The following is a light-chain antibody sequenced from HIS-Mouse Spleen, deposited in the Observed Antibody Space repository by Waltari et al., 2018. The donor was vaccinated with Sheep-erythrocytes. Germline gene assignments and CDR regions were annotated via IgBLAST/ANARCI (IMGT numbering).Light chain of an antibody. J-gene: IGLJ2*01. V-gene: IGLV3-1*01. CDR3: QAWDSSTAV. CDR2: QDS. CDR1: KSGAQY. Sequence: SYELTQPPSVSVSPGQTASIPCPGDKSGAQYACWYQQKPGQSPVLVIYQDSKRPSGIPERFSGSNSGNTATLTISGTQAMDEADYYCQAWDSSTAVFGGGTKLTVL.